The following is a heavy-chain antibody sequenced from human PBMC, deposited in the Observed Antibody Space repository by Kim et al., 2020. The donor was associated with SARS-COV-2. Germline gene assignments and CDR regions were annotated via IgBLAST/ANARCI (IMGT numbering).Heavy chain of an antibody. CDR1: GGTFSSYA. V-gene: IGHV1-69*13. J-gene: IGHJ3*02. D-gene: IGHD3-16*01. Sequence: SVKVSCKASGGTFSSYAISWVRQAPGQGLEWMGGIIPIFGTANYAQKFQGRVTITADESTSTAYMELSSLRSEDTAVYYCARWAPKNPSGGVSAFDIWGQGTMVTVSS. CDR2: IIPIFGTA. CDR3: ARWAPKNPSGGVSAFDI.